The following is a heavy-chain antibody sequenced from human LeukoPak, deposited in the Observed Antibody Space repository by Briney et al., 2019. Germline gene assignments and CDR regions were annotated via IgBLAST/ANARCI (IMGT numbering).Heavy chain of an antibody. V-gene: IGHV4-59*01. J-gene: IGHJ5*02. CDR1: GGSISSYY. D-gene: IGHD2-8*01. CDR2: IYCSGST. CDR3: TRRTRLGWFDP. Sequence: SETLSLTCTVSGGSISSYYWSWIRQPPGKGLEWIGYIYCSGSTNYNPSLKSRVTISVDTSKNQFSLKLSSVTAADTAVYYCTRRTRLGWFDPWGQGTLVTVSS.